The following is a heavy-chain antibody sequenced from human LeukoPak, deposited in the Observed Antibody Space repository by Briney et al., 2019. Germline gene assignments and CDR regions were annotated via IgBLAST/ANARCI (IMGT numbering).Heavy chain of an antibody. CDR1: GYSISSGYY. CDR2: IYHSGST. V-gene: IGHV4-38-2*02. J-gene: IGHJ6*04. Sequence: NPSETLSLNCAVSGYSISSGYYWGWIRQPPGKGLEWIGSIYHSGSTYYNPSLKSRVTISVDTSKNQFSLKLSSVTAADTAVYYCARDDVVRGVITYYYGMDVWGKGTTVTVSS. CDR3: ARDDVVRGVITYYYGMDV. D-gene: IGHD3-10*01.